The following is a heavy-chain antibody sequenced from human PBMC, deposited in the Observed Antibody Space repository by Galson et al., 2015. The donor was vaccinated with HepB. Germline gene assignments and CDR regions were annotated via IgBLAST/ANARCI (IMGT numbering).Heavy chain of an antibody. V-gene: IGHV3-33*08. D-gene: IGHD6-19*01. CDR1: GFTFSSYG. J-gene: IGHJ5*02. CDR3: ARAEEAQYNWFDP. CDR2: IWYDGSNK. Sequence: SLRLSCAASGFTFSSYGMHWVRQAPGKGLEWVAVIWYDGSNKYYADSVKGRFTISRDNSKNTLYLQMNSLRAEDTAVYYCARAEEAQYNWFDPWGQGTLVTVSS.